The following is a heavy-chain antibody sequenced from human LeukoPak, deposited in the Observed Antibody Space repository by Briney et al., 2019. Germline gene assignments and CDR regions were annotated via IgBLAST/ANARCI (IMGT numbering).Heavy chain of an antibody. CDR2: IKSKTDGGTT. CDR3: TTDTVAGTDY. D-gene: IGHD6-19*01. Sequence: GGSLRLSCAASGFTFDDYGMSWVRQAPGKGLEWVGRIKSKTDGGTTDYAAPGKGRFTISRDDSKNTLYLQMNSLNTEDTAVYHCTTDTVAGTDYWGQGTLITVSS. J-gene: IGHJ4*02. V-gene: IGHV3-15*01. CDR1: GFTFDDYG.